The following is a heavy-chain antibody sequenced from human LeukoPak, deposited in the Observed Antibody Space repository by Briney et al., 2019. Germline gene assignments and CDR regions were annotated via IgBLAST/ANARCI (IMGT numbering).Heavy chain of an antibody. J-gene: IGHJ4*02. D-gene: IGHD2-15*01. CDR2: ISSRSSFI. V-gene: IGHV3-21*01. CDR1: EFTFSSYS. CDR3: ARAGGDCSGGSCYYDY. Sequence: GGSLRLSCAASEFTFSSYSMNWVRQAPGKGLEWVSSISSRSSFIYYADSVKGRFTISRDNAKNSLYLQMNSLRAEDTAVYYCARAGGDCSGGSCYYDYWGQGTLVTVSS.